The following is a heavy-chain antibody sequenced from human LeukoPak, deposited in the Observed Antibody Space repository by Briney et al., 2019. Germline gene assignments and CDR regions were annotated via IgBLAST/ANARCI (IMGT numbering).Heavy chain of an antibody. V-gene: IGHV4-4*09. D-gene: IGHD6-6*01. CDR2: IYTSGST. CDR1: GGSFSSYY. J-gene: IGHJ5*02. Sequence: SETLSLTCTVSGGSFSSYYWSWIRQPPGKGLEWIGYIYTSGSTNYNPPLKSRVTISVDTSKNQFSLKLSSVTAADTAVYYCARRKGSSSYVWFDPWGQGTLVTVSS. CDR3: ARRKGSSSYVWFDP.